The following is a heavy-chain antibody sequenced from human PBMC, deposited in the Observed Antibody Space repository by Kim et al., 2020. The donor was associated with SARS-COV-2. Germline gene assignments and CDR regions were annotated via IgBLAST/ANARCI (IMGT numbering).Heavy chain of an antibody. V-gene: IGHV3-74*01. J-gene: IGHJ4*02. Sequence: GTTTNQPDFVKGRFTISRDNAQNTLYLLMNSLRAEDTAVYYCARGGGGYDYWGQGTLVTVSS. CDR3: ARGGGGYDY. D-gene: IGHD5-12*01. CDR2: GTTT.